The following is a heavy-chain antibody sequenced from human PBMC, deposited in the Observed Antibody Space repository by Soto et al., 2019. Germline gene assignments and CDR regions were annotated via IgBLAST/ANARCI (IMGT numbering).Heavy chain of an antibody. V-gene: IGHV3-33*01. CDR1: GFTFSSYG. J-gene: IGHJ6*03. D-gene: IGHD6-6*01. CDR2: IWFDGSNK. Sequence: GGSLRLSCAASGFTFSSYGMHWVRQAPGKGLEWVALIWFDGSNKYYADSVRGRFTISRDNSKNTLYLQMNSLRAEDTAVYYCARGGSSSSGYYYYYYMDVWGKGTTVTVSS. CDR3: ARGGSSSSGYYYYYYMDV.